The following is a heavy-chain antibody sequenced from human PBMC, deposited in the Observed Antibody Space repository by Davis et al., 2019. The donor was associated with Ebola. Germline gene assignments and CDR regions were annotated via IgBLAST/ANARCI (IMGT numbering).Heavy chain of an antibody. J-gene: IGHJ4*02. CDR3: ARAQLPTTSDH. V-gene: IGHV1-18*04. CDR1: GYTFTSYG. CDR2: INPHNGNT. Sequence: AASVKVSCKASGYTFTSYGITWLRQAPGQGLEWMGWINPHNGNTNYAQSVQGRVTMTTDTSTTTAYMEVGSLRSDDTAVYYCARAQLPTTSDHWGQGTLVTVSS. D-gene: IGHD5-24*01.